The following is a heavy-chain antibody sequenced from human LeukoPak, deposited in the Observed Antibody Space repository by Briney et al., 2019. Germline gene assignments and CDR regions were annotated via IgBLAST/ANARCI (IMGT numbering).Heavy chain of an antibody. J-gene: IGHJ5*02. V-gene: IGHV4-34*01. CDR3: AKNGQSGFSFDP. D-gene: IGHD1-26*01. Sequence: SETLSLTCTVSGGSISSYYWSWIRQPPGKGLEWIGEGDHSGGTKYNPSLKSRVTISADSSKNQFSLKLSSVTAADTAVYHCAKNGQSGFSFDPWGQGTLVTVSS. CDR2: GDHSGGT. CDR1: GGSISSYY.